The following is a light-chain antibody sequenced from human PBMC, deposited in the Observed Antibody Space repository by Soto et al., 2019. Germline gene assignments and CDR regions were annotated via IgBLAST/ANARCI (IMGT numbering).Light chain of an antibody. CDR3: CSYAGSSTFHVV. CDR2: EGS. V-gene: IGLV2-23*03. CDR1: SSDVGSYNL. Sequence: QSVLTQPASVSGSPGQSITISCTGTSSDVGSYNLVSWYQQHPCKAPKLMISEGSERPSGVPNRFSGSKSGNTASLTISGLQAEDEADYYCCSYAGSSTFHVVFGGGTKLTVL. J-gene: IGLJ2*01.